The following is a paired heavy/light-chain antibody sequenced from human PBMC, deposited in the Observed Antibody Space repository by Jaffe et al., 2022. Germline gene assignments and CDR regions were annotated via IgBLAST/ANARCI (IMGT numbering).Heavy chain of an antibody. D-gene: IGHD3-3*01. CDR3: AKARGSGASGNFDY. Sequence: EVQLVESGGGLVQPGRSLRLSCAASGFTFDDYVMHWVRQAPGKGLEWVSGINWNSDSIGYADSVKGRFTISRDNAKNSLYLQMNILRAEDTALYYCAKARGSGASGNFDYWGQGTLVTVSS. CDR2: INWNSDSI. V-gene: IGHV3-9*01. CDR1: GFTFDDYV. J-gene: IGHJ4*02.
Light chain of an antibody. CDR2: DVS. Sequence: QSALTQPASVSGSPGQSITISCTGTSSDVGGYNYVSWYQQHPGKAPKTMIYDVSNRPSGVSNRFSGSKSGNRASLTISGLQAEDEADYYCSSYTSSSTLGVVFGGGTKLTVL. CDR3: SSYTSSSTLGVV. V-gene: IGLV2-14*03. J-gene: IGLJ2*01. CDR1: SSDVGGYNY.